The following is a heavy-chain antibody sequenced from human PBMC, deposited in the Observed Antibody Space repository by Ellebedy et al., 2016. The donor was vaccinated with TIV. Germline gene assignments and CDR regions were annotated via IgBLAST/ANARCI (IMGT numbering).Heavy chain of an antibody. D-gene: IGHD1-26*01. CDR3: VVGDGMDV. V-gene: IGHV1-2*02. CDR1: GYTFTGYY. Sequence: ASVKVSCKASGYTFTGYYMHWLRQAPGQGLEWMGWINPNSGGTNYAQKFQGRVTMTRDTSTSTVYMELSSLRSEDTAVYYCVVGDGMDVWGQGTTVTVSS. J-gene: IGHJ6*02. CDR2: INPNSGGT.